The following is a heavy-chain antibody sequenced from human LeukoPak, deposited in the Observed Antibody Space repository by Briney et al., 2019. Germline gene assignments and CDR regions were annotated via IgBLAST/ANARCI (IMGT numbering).Heavy chain of an antibody. J-gene: IGHJ3*02. Sequence: GGSLRLSCAASGFTFSSYDMHWVRQATGKGLEWVSAIGTAGDTYYADSVKGRFTISRDNSKNTLYLQMNSLRAEDTAVYYCAKGPYYYDSSGYSDAFDIWGQGTMVTVSS. CDR2: IGTAGDT. V-gene: IGHV3-13*01. D-gene: IGHD3-22*01. CDR3: AKGPYYYDSSGYSDAFDI. CDR1: GFTFSSYD.